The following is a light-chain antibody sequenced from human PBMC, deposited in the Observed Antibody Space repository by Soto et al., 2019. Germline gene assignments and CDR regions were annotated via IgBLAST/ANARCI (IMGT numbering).Light chain of an antibody. J-gene: IGKJ1*01. V-gene: IGKV3-20*01. CDR3: QQYIASPPT. Sequence: EVVLTQSPGTLALPLGHEATLSCTASQTVNRNYLAWYLQKPAQPPRLLIYGVSNRAPGVPDRFSGGGSGQKFTLTIARLEPDDFGTYYCQQYIASPPTFGQGTRLEVK. CDR2: GVS. CDR1: QTVNRNY.